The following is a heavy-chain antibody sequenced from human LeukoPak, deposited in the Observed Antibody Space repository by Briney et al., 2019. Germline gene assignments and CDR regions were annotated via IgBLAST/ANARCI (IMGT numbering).Heavy chain of an antibody. CDR1: GFTVSSNY. CDR3: ARETDCSSTICYYYGMDV. D-gene: IGHD2-2*01. CDR2: IYSGGST. Sequence: GGSLRLSCAASGFTVSSNYMSWVRQAPGKGLEWVSVIYSGGSTYYADSVKGRFTISRHNSKNTLYLQMNSLRAEDTAVYYCARETDCSSTICYYYGMDVWGQGTTVTFSS. V-gene: IGHV3-53*04. J-gene: IGHJ6*02.